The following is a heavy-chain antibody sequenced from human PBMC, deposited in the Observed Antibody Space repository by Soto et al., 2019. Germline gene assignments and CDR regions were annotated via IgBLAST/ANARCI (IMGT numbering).Heavy chain of an antibody. V-gene: IGHV2-5*02. CDR1: GFSLTTSGVG. J-gene: IGHJ5*02. CDR3: PHRTATVTLGSVP. Sequence: QITLKESGPTLVKPTQTLTLTCTFSGFSLTTSGVGVGWIRQPPGKALEWLALIYWDDDKRYSPSLKSRLTSSKDTSKTQVLLTMTHTDPADTATYFWPHRTATVTLGSVPWAQRTLVTVSS. D-gene: IGHD2-21*02. CDR2: IYWDDDK.